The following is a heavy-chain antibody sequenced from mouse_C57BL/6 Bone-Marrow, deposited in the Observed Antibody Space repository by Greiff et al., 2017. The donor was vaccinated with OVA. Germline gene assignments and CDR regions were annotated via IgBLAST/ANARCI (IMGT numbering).Heavy chain of an antibody. CDR3: VFYTWYVDV. V-gene: IGHV1-69*01. D-gene: IGHD2-12*01. Sequence: QVQLQQPGAELVMPGASVKLSCKASGYTFTSYCMHWVKQRPGQGLEWIGEIDPSGSDTNYNQTLKGKFTLTVDNASSTAYRQLSSLTSEDSAVYYCVFYTWYVDVWGTGTTVTVSS. J-gene: IGHJ1*03. CDR2: IDPSGSDT. CDR1: GYTFTSYC.